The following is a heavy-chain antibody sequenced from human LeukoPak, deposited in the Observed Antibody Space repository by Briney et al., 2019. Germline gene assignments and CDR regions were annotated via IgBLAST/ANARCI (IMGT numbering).Heavy chain of an antibody. CDR2: IKQDGSEK. D-gene: IGHD3-22*01. CDR1: GFTFSSYW. Sequence: GGSLRLSCAASGFTFSSYWMSWVRQAPGKGLEWVANIKQDGSEKYYVDSVKGRFTISRDNAKNSLFLQMNGLRAEDTAVYYCAKDQGSGYYPVFDYWGQGTLVTVSS. J-gene: IGHJ4*02. V-gene: IGHV3-7*01. CDR3: AKDQGSGYYPVFDY.